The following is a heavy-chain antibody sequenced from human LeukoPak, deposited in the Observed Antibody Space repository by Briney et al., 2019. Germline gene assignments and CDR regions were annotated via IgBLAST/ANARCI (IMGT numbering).Heavy chain of an antibody. V-gene: IGHV4-34*01. CDR2: INLSGST. CDR3: ARARCTNGVCYAVDY. CDR1: GGSFSGYY. Sequence: SETLSLTCAVYGGSFSGYYWSWIRQPPGKGLEWIGEINLSGSTNYNPSLKSRVTISVDTSKNQFSLKLSSVTAADTAVYYCARARCTNGVCYAVDYWGQGTLVTVSS. D-gene: IGHD2-8*01. J-gene: IGHJ4*02.